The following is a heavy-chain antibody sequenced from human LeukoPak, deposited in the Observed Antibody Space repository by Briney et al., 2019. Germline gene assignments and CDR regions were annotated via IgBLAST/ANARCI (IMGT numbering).Heavy chain of an antibody. CDR1: GFTFSSYA. Sequence: GGSLRLSCAASGFTFSSYAMRWVRQAPGKGLEWVSAITGSGGSTYYADSVKGRFTISRDNSKNTLYLQMNSLRAEDTAVYYCAKLPARRYSSSWYLDYWGQGTLVTVSS. CDR2: ITGSGGST. V-gene: IGHV3-23*01. CDR3: AKLPARRYSSSWYLDY. D-gene: IGHD6-13*01. J-gene: IGHJ4*02.